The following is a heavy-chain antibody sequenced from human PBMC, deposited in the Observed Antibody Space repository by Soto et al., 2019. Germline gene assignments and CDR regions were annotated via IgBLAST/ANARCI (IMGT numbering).Heavy chain of an antibody. D-gene: IGHD2-2*01. J-gene: IGHJ5*02. V-gene: IGHV4-59*01. CDR3: ARAGCSSTSCYWGYNWFDP. CDR2: IYYSGST. CDR1: GGSISSYY. Sequence: PSETLSLTCTVSGGSISSYYWSWIRQPPGKGLEWIGYIYYSGSTNYNPSLKSRVTISVDTSKNQFSLKLSSVTATDTAVYYCARAGCSSTSCYWGYNWFDPWGQGTLVTVSS.